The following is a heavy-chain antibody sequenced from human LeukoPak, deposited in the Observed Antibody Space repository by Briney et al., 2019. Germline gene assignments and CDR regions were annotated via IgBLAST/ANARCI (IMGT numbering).Heavy chain of an antibody. CDR1: GFTFSSYA. CDR2: ISGSGDST. Sequence: GGSLRLSCAASGFTFSSYAMSWVRQAPGKGLEWVSVISGSGDSTYYADSVKGRFTISRDNSKNTLYLQMNSLRADDTAVYYCAKDRSDSSNWYLGDYWGQGTLVTVSS. J-gene: IGHJ4*02. V-gene: IGHV3-23*01. D-gene: IGHD6-13*01. CDR3: AKDRSDSSNWYLGDY.